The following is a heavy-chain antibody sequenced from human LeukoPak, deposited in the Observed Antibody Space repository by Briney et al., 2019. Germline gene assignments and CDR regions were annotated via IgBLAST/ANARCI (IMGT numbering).Heavy chain of an antibody. CDR3: ARHVTTGYYYYYYMDV. CDR1: GGSISSGDYY. CDR2: IYYSGST. D-gene: IGHD4-11*01. V-gene: IGHV4-30-4*01. J-gene: IGHJ6*03. Sequence: SQTLSLTCTVSGGSISSGDYYWSWIRQPPGKGLEWIGYIYYSGSTYYNPSLKSRVTISVDTSKNQFSLKLSSVTAADTAVYYCARHVTTGYYYYYYMDVWGRGTTVTVSS.